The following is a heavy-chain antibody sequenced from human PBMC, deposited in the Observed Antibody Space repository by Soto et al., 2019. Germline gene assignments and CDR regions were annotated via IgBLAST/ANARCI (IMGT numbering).Heavy chain of an antibody. CDR1: GDSISSGDYY. CDR2: IYYSGTT. Sequence: SETLSLTCTVSGDSISSGDYYWSWIRQPPGEGLEWIGHIYYSGTTYYNPSLRSRLSISVDTSKNQFSLKLNSVTAADTAVYFCARLLPSLEVWYFDLWGRGNMVTVSS. CDR3: ARLLPSLEVWYFDL. J-gene: IGHJ2*01. D-gene: IGHD2-2*01. V-gene: IGHV4-30-4*01.